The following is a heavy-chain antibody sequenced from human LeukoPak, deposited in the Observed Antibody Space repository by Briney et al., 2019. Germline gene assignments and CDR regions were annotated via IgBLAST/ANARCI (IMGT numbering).Heavy chain of an antibody. J-gene: IGHJ3*02. CDR3: ARDWNYAASAFDI. Sequence: SVKVSCKASGYTFTSYGISWVRQAPGQGLEWMGGIIPIFGTANYAQKFQGRVTITADESTSTAYMELSSLRSEDTAVYYCARDWNYAASAFDIWGQGTMVTVSS. V-gene: IGHV1-69*13. D-gene: IGHD1-7*01. CDR1: GYTFTSYG. CDR2: IIPIFGTA.